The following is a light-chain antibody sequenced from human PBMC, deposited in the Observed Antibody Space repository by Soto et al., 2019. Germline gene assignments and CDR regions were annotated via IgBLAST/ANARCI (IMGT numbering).Light chain of an antibody. CDR1: QRLLHSNGNIF. V-gene: IGKV2-28*01. Sequence: EIVMTQSPPPLTVTPGEPASISCSSSQRLLHSNGNIFLDWYLQKPGQSPQLLIYLGFNRASGVPDRVSGSAAGTDFTLKISRVEAEDAGVYYCMQALQTPYTFGQGTKLEIK. CDR3: MQALQTPYT. J-gene: IGKJ2*01. CDR2: LGF.